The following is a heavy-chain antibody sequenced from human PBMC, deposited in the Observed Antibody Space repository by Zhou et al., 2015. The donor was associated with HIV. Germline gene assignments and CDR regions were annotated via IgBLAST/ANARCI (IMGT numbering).Heavy chain of an antibody. V-gene: IGHV1-69*12. CDR3: ARDYPPSGYRYYYYGMDV. CDR1: GGTFSSYA. D-gene: IGHD3-22*01. CDR2: IIPIFGTA. J-gene: IGHJ6*02. Sequence: QVQLVQSGAEVKKPGSSVKVSCKASGGTFSSYAISWVRQAPGQGLEWMGGIIPIFGTANYAQKFQGRVTITADESTSTAYMELSSLRSEDTAVYYCARDYPPSGYRYYYYGMDVWGQGTTVTVSS.